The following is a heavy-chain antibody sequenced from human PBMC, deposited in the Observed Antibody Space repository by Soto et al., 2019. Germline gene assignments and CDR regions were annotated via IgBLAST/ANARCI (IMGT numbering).Heavy chain of an antibody. CDR1: GFTFISSF. D-gene: IGHD6-19*01. Sequence: GGSLRLSCVASGFTFISSFMGWIRQAPGKGLEWVANINQDGGVTYYVDSVEGRFTISRDNTKDSLYLQMNSLRGEDTAIYYCAKYYRGSGRYFFDYWGQGTPVTVSS. CDR2: INQDGGVT. V-gene: IGHV3-7*03. J-gene: IGHJ4*02. CDR3: AKYYRGSGRYFFDY.